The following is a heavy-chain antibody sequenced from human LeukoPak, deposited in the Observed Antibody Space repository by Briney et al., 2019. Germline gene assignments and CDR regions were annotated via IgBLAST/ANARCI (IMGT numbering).Heavy chain of an antibody. Sequence: SETLSLTCTVSGASISSSTFYWAWIRQPPGKGLEWIGSIYYNGNTNYKPSLKSRVTISVDTSKNQFSLKVTSVTAADTAVYYCARVDIVVVPAAGRNWFDPWGQGTLVTVSS. V-gene: IGHV4-39*01. CDR2: IYYNGNT. J-gene: IGHJ5*02. D-gene: IGHD2-2*01. CDR1: GASISSSTFY. CDR3: ARVDIVVVPAAGRNWFDP.